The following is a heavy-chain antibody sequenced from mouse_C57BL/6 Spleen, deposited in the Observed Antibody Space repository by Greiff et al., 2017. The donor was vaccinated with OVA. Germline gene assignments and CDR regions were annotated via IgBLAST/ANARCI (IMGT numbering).Heavy chain of an antibody. D-gene: IGHD1-1*01. Sequence: VKVVESGAELVRPGASVTLSCKASGYTFTDYEMHWVKQTPVHGLEWIGAIDPETGGTAYNQKFKGKAILTADKSSSTAYLELRSLTSEDSAVYYCTRDGSSSNWGQGTTLTVSS. CDR1: GYTFTDYE. V-gene: IGHV1-15*01. CDR3: TRDGSSSN. J-gene: IGHJ2*01. CDR2: IDPETGGT.